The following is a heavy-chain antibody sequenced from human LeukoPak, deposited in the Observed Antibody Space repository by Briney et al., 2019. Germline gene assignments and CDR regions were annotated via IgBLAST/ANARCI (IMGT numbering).Heavy chain of an antibody. J-gene: IGHJ4*02. V-gene: IGHV3-23*01. Sequence: GGALRLSCAASGFTFSSYAMSWVRQAPGKGLEWVSAISGSGGSTYYADSVKGRFTISRDNSKNTLYLQMNSLRAEDTAVYSCAKTGSGWSFDYWGQGTLVTVSS. CDR2: ISGSGGST. D-gene: IGHD6-19*01. CDR1: GFTFSSYA. CDR3: AKTGSGWSFDY.